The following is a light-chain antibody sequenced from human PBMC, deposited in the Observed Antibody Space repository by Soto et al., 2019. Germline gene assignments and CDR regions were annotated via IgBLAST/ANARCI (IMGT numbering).Light chain of an antibody. CDR2: EVN. CDR3: SSYAGNNNVL. J-gene: IGLJ2*01. Sequence: QSVLTQPPSASGSPGQSVTISCTGASSDIGGYNYVSWYQQHPGKAPILLIHEVNKRPSGVPDRFSGSKSGNAAFLTVSGLQAEDEADYYCSSYAGNNNVLFGGGTKLTVL. V-gene: IGLV2-8*01. CDR1: SSDIGGYNY.